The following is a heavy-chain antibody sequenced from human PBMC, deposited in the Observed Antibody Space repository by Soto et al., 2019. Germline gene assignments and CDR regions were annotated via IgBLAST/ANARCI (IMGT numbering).Heavy chain of an antibody. J-gene: IGHJ4*02. V-gene: IGHV1-46*01. CDR1: GYTFTSYY. Sequence: RASVKVSCKASGYTFTSYYMHWVRQAPGQGLEWMGIINPSGGSTSYAQKFQGRVTMTRDTSTSTVYMELSILRSEDTAVSYCARDRIAENYFDYWGQGTLVTVSS. CDR3: ARDRIAENYFDY. D-gene: IGHD6-13*01. CDR2: INPSGGST.